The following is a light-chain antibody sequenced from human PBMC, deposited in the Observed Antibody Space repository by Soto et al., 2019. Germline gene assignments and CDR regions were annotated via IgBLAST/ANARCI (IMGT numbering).Light chain of an antibody. V-gene: IGKV3-20*01. CDR1: QYVDGNY. J-gene: IGKJ2*01. Sequence: EVVLTQSPGTLSLSPGERATLSCRASQYVDGNYLCWFQQKRGQPPRVLVFATSSRPTGTPIRFSGSGAGTDFTLTISRVEPEDFAVDYCQQYGGSPPAYTFGLGTRLEI. CDR2: ATS. CDR3: QQYGGSPPAYT.